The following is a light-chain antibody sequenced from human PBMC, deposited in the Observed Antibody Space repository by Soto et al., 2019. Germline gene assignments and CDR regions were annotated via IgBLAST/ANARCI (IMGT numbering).Light chain of an antibody. CDR2: EVN. J-gene: IGLJ2*01. Sequence: QSVLTQPASVSGSPGQSITISCTGTSSDVGGYNYVSWYQQHPGKAPKLMIYEVNKRPSGVPDRFSGSKSGNTASLTVSGLQAEDEADYYCSSYGGSNNLVFGGGAKVTVL. CDR1: SSDVGGYNY. CDR3: SSYGGSNNLV. V-gene: IGLV2-8*01.